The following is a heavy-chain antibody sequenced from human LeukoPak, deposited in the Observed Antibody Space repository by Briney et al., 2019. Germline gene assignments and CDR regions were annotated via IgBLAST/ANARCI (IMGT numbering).Heavy chain of an antibody. D-gene: IGHD1-26*01. CDR3: AKGELHFNTCSFDY. V-gene: IGHV3-30*18. CDR2: ISYDGNHK. CDR1: GYTFSSG. J-gene: IGHJ4*02. Sequence: GGSLRLSCAASGYTFSSGMHWVRQAPGKGLEWVAVISYDGNHKYCGDSVKGRFTISRDNSRNTLYLQMDSLKTEDAAVYYCAKGELHFNTCSFDYWGQGTLVTVSS.